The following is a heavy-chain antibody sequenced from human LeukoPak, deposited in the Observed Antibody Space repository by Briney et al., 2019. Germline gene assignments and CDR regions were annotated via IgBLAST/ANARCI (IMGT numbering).Heavy chain of an antibody. V-gene: IGHV3-48*03. CDR1: GFTFSSYE. Sequence: PGGSLRLSCAASGFTFSSYEMNWVRQAPGKGLEWVSYISSSGSTIYYADYVKGRFTISRDNAKNSLYLQMNSLRAEDTAVYYCARKTGYDYVWGSYRQSNWGQGTLVTVSS. CDR3: ARKTGYDYVWGSYRQSN. D-gene: IGHD3-16*02. CDR2: ISSSGSTI. J-gene: IGHJ4*02.